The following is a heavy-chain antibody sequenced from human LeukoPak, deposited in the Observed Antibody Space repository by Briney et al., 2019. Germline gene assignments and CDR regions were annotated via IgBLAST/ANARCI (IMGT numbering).Heavy chain of an antibody. D-gene: IGHD6-19*01. Sequence: SETLSLTCTVSGGCISSYYWSWIRQPAGKGLEWIGRIYTSGSTNYNPSLKSRVTMSVDTSKNQFSLKLSSVTAADTAVYYCAATLAVVGPYYYYYMDVWGKGTTVTVSS. CDR2: IYTSGST. V-gene: IGHV4-4*07. CDR1: GGCISSYY. J-gene: IGHJ6*03. CDR3: AATLAVVGPYYYYYMDV.